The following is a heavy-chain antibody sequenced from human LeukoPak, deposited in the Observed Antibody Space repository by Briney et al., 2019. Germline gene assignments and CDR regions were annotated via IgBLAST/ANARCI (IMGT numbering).Heavy chain of an antibody. CDR1: GFTFSGHW. J-gene: IGHJ4*02. D-gene: IGHD1-26*01. CDR2: INQGGSDK. V-gene: IGHV3-7*01. CDR3: ASPRRGWELKDC. Sequence: QPGGSLRLSCAASGFTFSGHWMSWVRQAPGKGLEWVANINQGGSDKYYVDSVKGRFTISRDNANNLLYLQMNSLRGEDTAVYYCASPRRGWELKDCWGQGTLVTVSS.